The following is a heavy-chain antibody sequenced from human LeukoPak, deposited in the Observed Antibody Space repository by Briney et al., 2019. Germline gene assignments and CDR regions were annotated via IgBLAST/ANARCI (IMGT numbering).Heavy chain of an antibody. CDR2: ISGSGDTT. CDR1: GFTFSRHG. J-gene: IGHJ4*02. CDR3: TSPMDSWATE. V-gene: IGHV3-23*01. D-gene: IGHD5-12*01. Sequence: PGGSLRLSCAASGFTFSRHGMNWVRQAPGKGLEWVSGISGSGDTTYYADSVKGRFTISRDNSKNTVYLQMNSLRAEDTAVYYCTSPMDSWATEWGQGTLVTVSS.